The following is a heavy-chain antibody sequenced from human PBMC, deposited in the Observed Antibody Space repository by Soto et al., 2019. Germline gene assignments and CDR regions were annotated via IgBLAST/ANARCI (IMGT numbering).Heavy chain of an antibody. CDR2: IWYHGNKE. D-gene: IGHD5-12*01. CDR1: GFTFSRNG. CDR3: AILNLAAPTNDAFDL. Sequence: QEQLVESGGGVVQPGRSLRLSCAASGFTFSRNGMYWLRQAPGKGLVWVAIIWYHGNKENYADSVRCRFTISRDNSKNTVYLQMDSLRVEDTAVYYCAILNLAAPTNDAFDLWDQGTLVTGSS. J-gene: IGHJ3*01. V-gene: IGHV3-33*03.